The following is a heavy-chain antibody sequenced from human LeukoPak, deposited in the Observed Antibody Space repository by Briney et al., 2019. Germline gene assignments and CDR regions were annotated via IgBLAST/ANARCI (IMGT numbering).Heavy chain of an antibody. CDR1: GGSMSSSSYN. J-gene: IGHJ3*02. CDR2: ISGSGGST. V-gene: IGHV3-23*01. CDR3: AKDMIVVVRDAFDI. D-gene: IGHD3-22*01. Sequence: GTLSLTCTVSGGSMSSSSYNWGWIRQAPGKGLEWVSAISGSGGSTYYADSVKGRFTISRDNSKNTLYLQMNSLRAEDTAVYYCAKDMIVVVRDAFDIWGQGTMVTVSS.